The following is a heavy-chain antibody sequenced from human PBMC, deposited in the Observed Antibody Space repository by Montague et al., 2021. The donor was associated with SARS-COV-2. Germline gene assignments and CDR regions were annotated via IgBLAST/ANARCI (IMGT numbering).Heavy chain of an antibody. Sequence: SLRLSCAASGFTFRSYGMSWVRQAPGKGLEWVSGITGSGGSTYYADSVKGRFTISRDNSKNTLYLQMNSLRAEDTAVYYCARVSSNWSDAFDVWGQGTMVTVSS. CDR2: ITGSGGST. CDR1: GFTFRSYG. D-gene: IGHD6-13*01. CDR3: ARVSSNWSDAFDV. V-gene: IGHV3-23*01. J-gene: IGHJ3*01.